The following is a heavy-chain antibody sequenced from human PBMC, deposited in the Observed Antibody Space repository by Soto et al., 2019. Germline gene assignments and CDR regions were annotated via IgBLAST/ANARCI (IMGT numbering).Heavy chain of an antibody. CDR3: TRATAVSFDF. V-gene: IGHV3-74*01. CDR2: VNPDATAT. J-gene: IGHJ4*02. Sequence: GGSLRLSCVASGFTFSNYWIHWVRQAPGKGLVWVSRVNPDATATSYADSVKGRFTISRDNAQNTLYLQMNSLGAEDTAVYYCTRATAVSFDFWGQGTLVTVSS. D-gene: IGHD2-2*01. CDR1: GFTFSNYW.